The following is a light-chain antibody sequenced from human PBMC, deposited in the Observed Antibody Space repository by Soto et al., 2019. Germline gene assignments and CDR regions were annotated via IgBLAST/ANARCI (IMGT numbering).Light chain of an antibody. Sequence: DIQMTQSPSSLSASVGDRVTITCRASQTISTYLNWYQQKPGKAPKLLIYAASSLQSGVPSRFSGSGSGTDFTLTISSLQPEDFATYYCQQSHGIPYTFGQGTKLDIK. CDR2: AAS. J-gene: IGKJ2*01. V-gene: IGKV1-39*01. CDR3: QQSHGIPYT. CDR1: QTISTY.